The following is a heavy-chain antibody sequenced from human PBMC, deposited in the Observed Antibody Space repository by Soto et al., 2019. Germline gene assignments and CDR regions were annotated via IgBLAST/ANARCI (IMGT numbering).Heavy chain of an antibody. CDR1: GYTFTSYD. V-gene: IGHV1-8*01. D-gene: IGHD3-22*01. Sequence: ASVKVSCKASGYTFTSYDINWVRHATGQGLEWMGWMNPNSGNTGYAQKFQGRVTMTRNTSISTAYMELSSLRSEDTAVYYCARGRVPDYYYDSSGYDAFDIWGQGTMVTVSS. CDR3: ARGRVPDYYYDSSGYDAFDI. CDR2: MNPNSGNT. J-gene: IGHJ3*02.